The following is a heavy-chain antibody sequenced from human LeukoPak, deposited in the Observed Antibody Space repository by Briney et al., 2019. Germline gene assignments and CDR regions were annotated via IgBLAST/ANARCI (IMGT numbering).Heavy chain of an antibody. D-gene: IGHD4-23*01. J-gene: IGHJ4*02. CDR3: AKDGRVEDYGGNSWLDY. V-gene: IGHV3-30*18. CDR2: IAHDETNK. Sequence: GRSLRLSCAASGFTFNRHGMHWVRQAPGKGLEWAAVIAHDETNKYYGDSVKGRFTISRDNSKKMLYLQMNNLRAEDTAVYYCAKDGRVEDYGGNSWLDYWGQGTLVTVSS. CDR1: GFTFNRHG.